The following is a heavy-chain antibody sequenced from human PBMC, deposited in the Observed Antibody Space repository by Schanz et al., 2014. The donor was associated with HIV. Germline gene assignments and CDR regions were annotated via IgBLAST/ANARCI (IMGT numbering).Heavy chain of an antibody. Sequence: QVHLVESGGGVVQPGRSLRLSCVASGFSFRTFGMHWVRQAPGKGLEWVALIYYDGTNKYYTDSVKGRFTISRDNSKNTLDLQMNSLRAEDTSVYYCARGFQGFDYWGQGTLVTVSS. CDR2: IYYDGTNK. V-gene: IGHV3-33*01. CDR1: GFSFRTFG. D-gene: IGHD3-10*01. J-gene: IGHJ4*02. CDR3: ARGFQGFDY.